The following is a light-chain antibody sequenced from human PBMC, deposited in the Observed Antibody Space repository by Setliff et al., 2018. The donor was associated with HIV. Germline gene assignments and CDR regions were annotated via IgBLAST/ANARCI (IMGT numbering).Light chain of an antibody. J-gene: IGLJ1*01. CDR2: ADN. CDR3: AAWDDSLNGRGV. CDR1: TSNIGTNN. V-gene: IGLV1-44*01. Sequence: QSVLTQPPSASGAPGQRVTISCSGSTSNIGTNNVNWYQHLPGTAPKLLIYADNQRPSGVPDRFSGSKSGTSASLAISGLQSEDEADYYCAAWDDSLNGRGVFGTGTKVTVL.